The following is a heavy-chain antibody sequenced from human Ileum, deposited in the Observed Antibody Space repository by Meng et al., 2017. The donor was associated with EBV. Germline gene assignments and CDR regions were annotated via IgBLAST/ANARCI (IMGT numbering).Heavy chain of an antibody. CDR1: GGSISGYY. CDR3: ARGGGRYLY. Sequence: QVQLQESGSGLVKPSGTLSPTCTVSGGSISGYYWTWVRQPPGKGLEWIGYIDDSGSTNYNPSLKSRVTISRDTSKNQFSLKLSSVTAADTAVYYCARGGGRYLYWGQGTLVTVSS. V-gene: IGHV4-59*01. J-gene: IGHJ4*02. CDR2: IDDSGST. D-gene: IGHD6-19*01.